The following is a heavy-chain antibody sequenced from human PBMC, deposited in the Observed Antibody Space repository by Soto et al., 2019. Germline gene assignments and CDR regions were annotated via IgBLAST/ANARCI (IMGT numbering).Heavy chain of an antibody. D-gene: IGHD2-15*01. CDR1: GGSVTTFT. CDR3: ATGSVVPAYPYWLDT. Sequence: VQLVQSGAEVTKPGSSVKVSCKASGGSVTTFTISWLRQAPGQGLEWMGAFIPSFRTPNFAQNFQGRVTITADESPNSADMELTALTTEDTAVYFWATGSVVPAYPYWLDTWGQGTQVTVSS. CDR2: FIPSFRTP. J-gene: IGHJ5*02. V-gene: IGHV1-69*12.